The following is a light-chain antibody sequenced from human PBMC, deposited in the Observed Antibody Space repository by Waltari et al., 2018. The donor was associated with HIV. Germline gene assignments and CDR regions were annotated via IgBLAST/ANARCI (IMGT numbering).Light chain of an antibody. CDR3: HQYGNIPWT. J-gene: IGKJ1*01. CDR1: QNISNNY. Sequence: EVVLTQSPGTLSLSPGDRGTVSCRASQNISNNYLAWYHQRPGQAPRLLIFGASTRATGTPDRFSGSGSGTDFTLTISRLEPDDFAVFYCHQYGNIPWTFGLGTKVVV. CDR2: GAS. V-gene: IGKV3-20*01.